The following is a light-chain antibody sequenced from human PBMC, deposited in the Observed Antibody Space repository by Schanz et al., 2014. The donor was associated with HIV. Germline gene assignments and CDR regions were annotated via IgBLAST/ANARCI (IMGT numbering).Light chain of an antibody. CDR2: DAS. V-gene: IGKV3-20*01. Sequence: EIVLTQSPATQSLSPGERATLSCRASQSVSSYLAWYQQKPGQAPRLLIYDASNRATGIPARFSGSGSGTDFTLTISRLEPEDFAVYYCQQYGSSPLTFGQGTRLEIK. CDR1: QSVSSY. CDR3: QQYGSSPLT. J-gene: IGKJ2*01.